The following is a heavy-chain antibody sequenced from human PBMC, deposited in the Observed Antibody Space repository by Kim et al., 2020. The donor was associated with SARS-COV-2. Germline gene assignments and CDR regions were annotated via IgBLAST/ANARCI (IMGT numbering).Heavy chain of an antibody. CDR3: ARDHSGGYNYAPEGAFDY. V-gene: IGHV3-33*01. D-gene: IGHD5-18*01. J-gene: IGHJ4*02. CDR1: GFTFSSYG. CDR2: IWYDGSNK. Sequence: GGSLRLSCAASGFTFSSYGMHWVRQAPGKGLEWVAVIWYDGSNKYYADSVKGRFTISRDNSKNTLYLQMNSLRAEDTAVYYCARDHSGGYNYAPEGAFDYWGQGTLVTVSS.